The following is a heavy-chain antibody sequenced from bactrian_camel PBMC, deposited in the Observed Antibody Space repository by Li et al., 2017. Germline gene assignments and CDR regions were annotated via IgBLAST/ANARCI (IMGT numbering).Heavy chain of an antibody. CDR1: DNTVRRRC. CDR2: IDSDGHT. Sequence: HVQLVESGGGSVQTGGSLRLSCAASDNTVRRRCWGWFRQAPGKEREGVAVIDSDGHTSYRDSVKGRFTISRDAAKNSVDLQMNSLKPEDTAMYYCAADFSLFGDSGDYDLCRPVQDPSDFGAWGQGTQVTVS. J-gene: IGHJ6*01. CDR3: AADFSLFGDSGDYDLCRPVQDPSDFGA. V-gene: IGHV3S53*01. D-gene: IGHD4*01.